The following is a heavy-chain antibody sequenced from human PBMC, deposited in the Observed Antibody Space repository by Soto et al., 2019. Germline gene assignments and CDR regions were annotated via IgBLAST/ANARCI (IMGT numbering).Heavy chain of an antibody. Sequence: EVQLLESGGGLVQPGGSLRLSCAASGFDFSSYDMSWVRQAPGKGLEWVSGISGSGDSAYYADSVRGRFTISRDNSNEALYEQLNSLRTEDTAIYYCAKDDAAWTDGYFGMWGQGTVVTVCS. CDR2: ISGSGDSA. CDR3: AKDDAAWTDGYFGM. V-gene: IGHV3-23*01. J-gene: IGHJ3*02. D-gene: IGHD5-18*01. CDR1: GFDFSSYD.